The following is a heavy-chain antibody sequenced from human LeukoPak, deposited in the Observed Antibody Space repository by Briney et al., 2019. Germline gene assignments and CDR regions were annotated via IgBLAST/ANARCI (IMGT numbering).Heavy chain of an antibody. CDR3: AELGITMIGGV. J-gene: IGHJ6*04. CDR2: ISSSSSYI. D-gene: IGHD3-10*02. Sequence: GGSLRLSCAASGFNFSSYGMSWVRQAPGKGLEWVSSISSSSSYIYYADSVKGRFTISRDNAKNSLYLQMNSLRAEDTAVYYCAELGITMIGGVWGKGTTVTISS. CDR1: GFNFSSYG. V-gene: IGHV3-21*01.